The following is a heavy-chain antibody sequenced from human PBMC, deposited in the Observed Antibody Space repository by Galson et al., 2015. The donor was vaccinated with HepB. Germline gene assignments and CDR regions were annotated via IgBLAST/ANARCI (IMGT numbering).Heavy chain of an antibody. CDR2: ISYDGVNK. D-gene: IGHD6-13*01. J-gene: IGHJ6*02. CDR1: GFTFSSYA. Sequence: SLRLSCAASGFTFSSYAMHWVRQAPGKGLEWVAVISYDGVNKCYADSVKGRFTISRDNSKNTLYVQMNSLRAEDTAVYYCARGSTWSYNYYGMDVWGQGTTVTVSS. V-gene: IGHV3-30-3*01. CDR3: ARGSTWSYNYYGMDV.